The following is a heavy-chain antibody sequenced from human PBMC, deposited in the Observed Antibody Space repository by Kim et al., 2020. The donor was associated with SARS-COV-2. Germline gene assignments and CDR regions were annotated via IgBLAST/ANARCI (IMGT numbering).Heavy chain of an antibody. CDR3: ARHPSSHPYYYGSGSYSNWFDP. J-gene: IGHJ5*02. D-gene: IGHD3-10*01. CDR2: IYYSGST. Sequence: SETLSLTCTVSGGSISSSSYYWGWIRQPPGKGLEWIGSIYYSGSTYYNPSLKSRVTISVDTSKNQFSLKLSSVTAADTAVYYCARHPSSHPYYYGSGSYSNWFDPRGQGTLVTVSS. CDR1: GGSISSSSYY. V-gene: IGHV4-39*01.